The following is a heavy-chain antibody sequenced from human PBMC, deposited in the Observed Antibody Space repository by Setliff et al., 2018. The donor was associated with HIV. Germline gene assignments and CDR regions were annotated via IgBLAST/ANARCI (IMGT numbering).Heavy chain of an antibody. CDR1: GYTFTVNH. CDR2: ISPDSGDT. Sequence: ASVKVSCKPSGYTFTVNHLHWVRQAPGQGVEWVGKISPDSGDTFYAQKFQGRVTLTRGTSITTAYMELSTLRDDDTAVYYCARDAGAPGRGNPLDYWGQGTLVTVSS. J-gene: IGHJ4*02. CDR3: ARDAGAPGRGNPLDY. D-gene: IGHD3-10*01. V-gene: IGHV1-2*02.